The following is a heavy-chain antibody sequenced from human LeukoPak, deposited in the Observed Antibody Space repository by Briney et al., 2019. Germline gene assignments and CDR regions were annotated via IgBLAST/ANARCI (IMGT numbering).Heavy chain of an antibody. V-gene: IGHV3-48*03. CDR2: ISSGRII. CDR1: GFTFSSYE. Sequence: GGSLRLSCAASGFTFSSYEMNWVRQAPGKGLEWVAYISSGRIIYYADSVKGRFTISRDNAKNSLYLQMNSLRAEDTAVYYCARDRTVTTSIPYGMDVWGQGTTVTVSS. CDR3: ARDRTVTTSIPYGMDV. D-gene: IGHD4-17*01. J-gene: IGHJ6*02.